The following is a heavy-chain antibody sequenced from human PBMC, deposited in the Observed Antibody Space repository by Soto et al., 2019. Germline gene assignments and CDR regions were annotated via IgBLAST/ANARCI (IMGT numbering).Heavy chain of an antibody. CDR3: ARVKGYCSGGSCPWVFGWFDP. Sequence: SETLSLTCTVSCGSISSGGYYWSWIRQHPGKGLEWIGYIYYSGSTYYNPSLKSRVTISVDTSKNQFSLKLSSVTAADTAVYYCARVKGYCSGGSCPWVFGWFDPWGQGTLVTVSS. J-gene: IGHJ5*02. CDR1: CGSISSGGYY. V-gene: IGHV4-31*03. D-gene: IGHD2-15*01. CDR2: IYYSGST.